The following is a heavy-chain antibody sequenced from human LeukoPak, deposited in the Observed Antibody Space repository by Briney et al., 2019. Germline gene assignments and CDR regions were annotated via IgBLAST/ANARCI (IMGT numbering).Heavy chain of an antibody. Sequence: PGGSLRLSCAASGFSLSDYWMHWVRQAPGKGLMWVSQISPDGSQTFYADSVKGRFTISRDNAKNTLFLQMDSLRAEDTALYYCVRSLRSADFWGQGTLVTVSS. CDR3: VRSLRSADF. V-gene: IGHV3-74*01. J-gene: IGHJ4*02. CDR1: GFSLSDYW. CDR2: ISPDGSQT.